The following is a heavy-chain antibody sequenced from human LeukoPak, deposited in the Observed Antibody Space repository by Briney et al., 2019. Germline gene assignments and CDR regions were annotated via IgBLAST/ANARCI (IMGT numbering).Heavy chain of an antibody. Sequence: PTGGSLRLSCAASGFTFSSYAMHWVRQAPGKGLEWVAVISYDGSNKYYADSVKGRFTISRDNSKNTLYLQMNSLRAEDTAVYYCARDARRYDFWSGHYHDYWGQGTLVTVSS. J-gene: IGHJ4*02. CDR3: ARDARRYDFWSGHYHDY. CDR1: GFTFSSYA. V-gene: IGHV3-30-3*01. D-gene: IGHD3-3*01. CDR2: ISYDGSNK.